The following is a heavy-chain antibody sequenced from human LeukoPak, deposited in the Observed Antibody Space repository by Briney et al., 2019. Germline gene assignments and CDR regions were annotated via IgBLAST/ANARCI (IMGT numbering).Heavy chain of an antibody. D-gene: IGHD5-18*01. Sequence: GGSLRLSCAASGFTFSSYSMNWVRQAPGKGLEWVSYITSSGGTIFYADSVKGRFTISRDNAKKTLYLQMNSLRAEDTAVYYYARDHSYGRTAFDYWGQGTLVTVSS. V-gene: IGHV3-48*04. J-gene: IGHJ4*02. CDR2: ITSSGGTI. CDR3: ARDHSYGRTAFDY. CDR1: GFTFSSYS.